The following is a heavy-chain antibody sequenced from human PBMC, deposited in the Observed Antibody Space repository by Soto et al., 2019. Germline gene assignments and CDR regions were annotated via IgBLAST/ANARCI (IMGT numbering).Heavy chain of an antibody. CDR2: INPSGGST. D-gene: IGHD3-3*01. CDR3: ARRPHSDFWTYGMDV. J-gene: IGHJ6*02. V-gene: IGHV1-46*01. CDR1: GYTFTSYY. Sequence: ASVKVSCKASGYTFTSYYMHWVRQAPGQGLEWMGIINPSGGSTSYAQKFQGRVTMTRDTFTSTVYMELSSLRSEDTAVYYCARRPHSDFWTYGMDVWGQGTTVTVSS.